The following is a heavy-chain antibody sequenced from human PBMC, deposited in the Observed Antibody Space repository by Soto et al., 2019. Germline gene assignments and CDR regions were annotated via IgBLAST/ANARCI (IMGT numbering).Heavy chain of an antibody. D-gene: IGHD5-12*01. CDR3: VRDSPIGSTFSGYDGIDY. CDR2: ISAYNGNT. Sequence: ASVKVSCKASGYTFTSYGISWVRQAPGQGLEWMGWISAYNGNTNYAQKLQGRVTMTTDTSTSTAYMELNSLRSEDTAVYYCVRDSPIGSTFSGYDGIDYWGKGTLVTVSS. J-gene: IGHJ4*02. CDR1: GYTFTSYG. V-gene: IGHV1-18*01.